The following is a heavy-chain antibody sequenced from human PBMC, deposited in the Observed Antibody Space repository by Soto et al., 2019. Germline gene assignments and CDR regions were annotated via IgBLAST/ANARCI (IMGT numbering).Heavy chain of an antibody. Sequence: LSLTCTVSGGSISSYYWSWIRQPPGKGLEWIGYIYYSGSTNYNPSLKSRVTISVDTSKNQFSLKLSSVTAADTAVYYCARTITIFGVVRPYFDYWGQGTLVTVSS. D-gene: IGHD3-3*01. V-gene: IGHV4-59*01. J-gene: IGHJ4*02. CDR3: ARTITIFGVVRPYFDY. CDR2: IYYSGST. CDR1: GGSISSYY.